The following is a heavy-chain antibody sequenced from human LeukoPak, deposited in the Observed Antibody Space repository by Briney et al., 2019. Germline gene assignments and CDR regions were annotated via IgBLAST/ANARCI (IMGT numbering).Heavy chain of an antibody. Sequence: SETLSLTCAVYGGSFSGYYWSWIRQPPGKGLEWIGSIYYSGSTYYNPSLKSRVTISVDKSKNQFSLKLSSVTAADTAVYYCAREAFNWNYKWFDPWGQGTLVTVSS. CDR1: GGSFSGYY. J-gene: IGHJ5*02. CDR2: IYYSGST. V-gene: IGHV4-34*01. D-gene: IGHD1-7*01. CDR3: AREAFNWNYKWFDP.